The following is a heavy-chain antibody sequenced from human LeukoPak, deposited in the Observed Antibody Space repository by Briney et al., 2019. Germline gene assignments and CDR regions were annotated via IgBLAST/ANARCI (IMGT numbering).Heavy chain of an antibody. J-gene: IGHJ5*02. CDR3: ARLWGVKSWFDP. CDR2: INHSGST. CDR1: GGSFSGYY. D-gene: IGHD3-10*01. V-gene: IGHV4-34*01. Sequence: SETLSLTCAVYGGSFSGYYWSWIRQPPGKGLEWIGEINHSGSTNYNPSLKSRVTISVDTSKNQFSLKLSSVTAAGTAVYYCARLWGVKSWFDPWGQGTLVTVSS.